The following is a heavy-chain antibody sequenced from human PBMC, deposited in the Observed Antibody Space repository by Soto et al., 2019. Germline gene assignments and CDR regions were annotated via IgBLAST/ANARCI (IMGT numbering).Heavy chain of an antibody. CDR3: ARFATYYYDSSGYPRFDY. CDR2: ISSSGSYI. Sequence: GGSLRLSCAASGFTFSSYSMNWVRQAPGKGLEWVSSISSSGSYIYYADSVKGRFTISRDNAKNSLYLQMNSLRAEDTAVYYCARFATYYYDSSGYPRFDYWGQGTLVTVSS. D-gene: IGHD3-22*01. V-gene: IGHV3-21*01. J-gene: IGHJ4*02. CDR1: GFTFSSYS.